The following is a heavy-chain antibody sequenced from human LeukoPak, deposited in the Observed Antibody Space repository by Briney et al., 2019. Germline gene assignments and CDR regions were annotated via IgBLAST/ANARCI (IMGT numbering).Heavy chain of an antibody. V-gene: IGHV3-66*01. CDR1: GFTVSSNY. D-gene: IGHD2-2*02. J-gene: IGHJ4*02. CDR3: ARGPISPGCFDY. Sequence: PGGSLRLSCAASGFTVSSNYMSWVPQAPGKGLEGVSVIYSGGSTYYADSVKGRFTISRDNSKNTLYLQMNSLRAEDTAVYYCARGPISPGCFDYWGQGTLVTVSS. CDR2: IYSGGST.